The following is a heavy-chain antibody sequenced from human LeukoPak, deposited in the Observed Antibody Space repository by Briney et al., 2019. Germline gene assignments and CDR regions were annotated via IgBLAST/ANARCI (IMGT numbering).Heavy chain of an antibody. D-gene: IGHD2-15*01. CDR2: ISYDGSNK. CDR1: GFTFCSYG. Sequence: PGRSLRLSCAASGFTFCSYGMHWVRQAPGKGLEWVAVISYDGSNKYYADSVKGRFTISRDNSKNTLYLQMNSLRAEDTAVYYCAKGGGLYCSGGSCYSLYFGYWGQGTLVTVSS. CDR3: AKGGGLYCSGGSCYSLYFGY. V-gene: IGHV3-30*18. J-gene: IGHJ4*02.